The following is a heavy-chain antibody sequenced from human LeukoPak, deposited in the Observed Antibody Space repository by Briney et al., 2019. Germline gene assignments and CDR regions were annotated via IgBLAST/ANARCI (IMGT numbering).Heavy chain of an antibody. V-gene: IGHV4-38-2*01. D-gene: IGHD2-2*01. Sequence: SETLSLTCAVSGYSISSGYYWGWIRQPPGKGLEWIGSIYHSGGTYYNPSLKSRVTISVDTSKNQFSLKLSSVTAADTAVYYCARGAVIVVVPAAMWGGFDPWGQGTLVTVSS. CDR3: ARGAVIVVVPAAMWGGFDP. J-gene: IGHJ5*02. CDR2: IYHSGGT. CDR1: GYSISSGYY.